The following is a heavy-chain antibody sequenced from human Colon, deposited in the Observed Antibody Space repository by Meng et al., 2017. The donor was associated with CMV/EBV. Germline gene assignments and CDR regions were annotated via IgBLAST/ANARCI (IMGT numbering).Heavy chain of an antibody. CDR3: ARATVTTRSGYYYYYYGMDV. J-gene: IGHJ6*02. V-gene: IGHV1-69*10. D-gene: IGHD4-11*01. CDR1: GGTFSSYA. Sequence: SVKVSCKASGGTFSSYAISWVRQAPGQGLEWMGGIIPILGIANYAQKFQGRVTITADKSTSTAYMELSSLRSEDTAVYYCARATVTTRSGYYYYYYGMDVWGQGTTVTVSS. CDR2: IIPILGIA.